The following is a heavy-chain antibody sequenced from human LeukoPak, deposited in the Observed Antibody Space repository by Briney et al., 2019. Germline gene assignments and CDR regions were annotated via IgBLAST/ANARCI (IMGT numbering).Heavy chain of an antibody. CDR3: ARGLRYQLLSGKRMYNWFAP. CDR2: MNPNSGNT. CDR1: GCTFTSYD. Sequence: ASVKVSCKASGCTFTSYDINWVRQATGQGLEWMGWMNPNSGNTGYAQKFQGRVTITRNTSISTAYMELSSLRSEDTAVYYCARGLRYQLLSGKRMYNWFAPWGQGTLVTVSS. V-gene: IGHV1-8*03. D-gene: IGHD2-2*01. J-gene: IGHJ5*02.